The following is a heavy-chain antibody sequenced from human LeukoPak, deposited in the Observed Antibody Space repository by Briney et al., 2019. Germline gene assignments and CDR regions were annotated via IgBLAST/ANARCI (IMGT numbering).Heavy chain of an antibody. Sequence: ASVKVSCKASGGTFSSYAISWVRQAPGQGLEWMGRIIPILGIANYAQKFQGRVTITADKSTSTAYMELSSLRSEDTAVYYCASPYYYGSGRPNYYGMDVWGQGTTVTVSS. J-gene: IGHJ6*02. CDR3: ASPYYYGSGRPNYYGMDV. V-gene: IGHV1-69*04. CDR1: GGTFSSYA. CDR2: IIPILGIA. D-gene: IGHD3-10*01.